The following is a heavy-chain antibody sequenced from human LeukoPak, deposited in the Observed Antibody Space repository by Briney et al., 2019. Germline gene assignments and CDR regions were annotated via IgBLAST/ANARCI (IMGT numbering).Heavy chain of an antibody. V-gene: IGHV3-48*03. D-gene: IGHD5-18*01. CDR2: ISSSGSTI. CDR1: GFTFSSYQ. J-gene: IGHJ4*02. CDR3: TRITTAMDVDY. Sequence: GGSLRLSCAASGFTFSSYQMNWVRQAPGEGLQWVSYISSSGSTIYYADSVKGRFTISRDNAKNSLYLQMSSLRAEDTAVYYCTRITTAMDVDYWGQGILVTVSS.